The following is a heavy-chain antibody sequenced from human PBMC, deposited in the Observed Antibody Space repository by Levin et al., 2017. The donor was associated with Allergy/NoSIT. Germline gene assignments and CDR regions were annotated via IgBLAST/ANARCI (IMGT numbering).Heavy chain of an antibody. CDR3: ARNNGRGFFDF. J-gene: IGHJ4*02. V-gene: IGHV4-4*07. D-gene: IGHD1/OR15-1a*01. Sequence: SCSVSAQSIGAYSWSWIRQTSERGLQWLGRIYVSGTTNYNPSLKHRISMSFDTSRTRFSLSLTSLTAADTAVYFCARNNGRGFFDFWGLGTLVTVSS. CDR2: IYVSGTT. CDR1: AQSIGAYS.